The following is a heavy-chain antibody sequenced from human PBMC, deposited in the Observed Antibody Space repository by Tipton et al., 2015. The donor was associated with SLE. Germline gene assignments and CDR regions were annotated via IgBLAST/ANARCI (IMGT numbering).Heavy chain of an antibody. CDR3: VVCSPSSCSYFDC. CDR1: GGSISRYY. CDR2: LYTGGNT. V-gene: IGHV4-4*07. D-gene: IGHD2-2*01. J-gene: IGHJ4*02. Sequence: TLSLTCTVSGGSISRYYWCWIRQPAGNGLEWIGRLYTGGNTKYNPSLESRVTLSVVASKDTFSLRLTSVTAADTAVYYCVVCSPSSCSYFDCWGQGRLVTVSS.